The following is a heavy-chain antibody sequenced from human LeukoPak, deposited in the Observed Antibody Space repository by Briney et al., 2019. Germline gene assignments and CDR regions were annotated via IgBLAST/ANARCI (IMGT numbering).Heavy chain of an antibody. D-gene: IGHD1-26*01. Sequence: SSETLSLTCTVSGYSISSGYYWGWIRQPPGKGLEWIGEIYHSGSTNYNPSLKSRVTISVDKSKNQFSLKLSSVTAADTAVYYCARGVGATISYYHYYIDVWGKGTTVTVSS. CDR3: ARGVGATISYYHYYIDV. CDR1: GYSISSGYY. V-gene: IGHV4-38-2*02. CDR2: IYHSGST. J-gene: IGHJ6*03.